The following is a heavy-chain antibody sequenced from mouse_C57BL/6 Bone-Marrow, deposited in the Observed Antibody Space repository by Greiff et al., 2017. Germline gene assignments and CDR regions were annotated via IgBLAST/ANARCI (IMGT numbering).Heavy chain of an antibody. V-gene: IGHV5-6*01. CDR2: LISGGSYT. CDR1: GFTFSSYG. D-gene: IGHD2-4*01. J-gene: IGHJ3*01. CDR3: ARRDYDWFAY. Sequence: EVQLQESGGDLVKPGGSLTLSCAASGFTFSSYGMSWVRQTPDKRLEWVATLISGGSYTYYPDSVKGRFTISRDNAKNTLYLQMSSLKSEDTAMYYCARRDYDWFAYWGQGNRVTVSA.